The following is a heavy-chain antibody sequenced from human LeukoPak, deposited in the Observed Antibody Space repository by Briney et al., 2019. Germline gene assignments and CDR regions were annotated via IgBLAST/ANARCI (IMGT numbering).Heavy chain of an antibody. CDR1: GYTFTSYG. Sequence: APVKVSCKASGYTFTSYGISWVRQAPGQGLEWMGWISAYNGNTNYAQKLQGRVTMTTDTSTSTAYMELRSLRSDDTAVYYCARDPRTRGTFDIWGQGTMVTVSS. CDR3: ARDPRTRGTFDI. D-gene: IGHD1-14*01. CDR2: ISAYNGNT. V-gene: IGHV1-18*01. J-gene: IGHJ3*02.